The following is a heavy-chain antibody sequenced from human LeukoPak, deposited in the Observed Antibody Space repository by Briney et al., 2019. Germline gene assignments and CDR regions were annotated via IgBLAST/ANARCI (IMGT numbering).Heavy chain of an antibody. V-gene: IGHV3-53*01. CDR1: GFTVSSNY. CDR3: ARGPHRWSHNWFDP. CDR2: IYSGGST. J-gene: IGHJ5*02. D-gene: IGHD4-23*01. Sequence: GGSLRLSCAASGFTVSSNYMSWVRQAPGKGLEWVSVIYSGGSTYYADSVKGRFTISRDNSKNTLYLQMNSLRAEDTAVYYCARGPHRWSHNWFDPWGQGTLVTVSS.